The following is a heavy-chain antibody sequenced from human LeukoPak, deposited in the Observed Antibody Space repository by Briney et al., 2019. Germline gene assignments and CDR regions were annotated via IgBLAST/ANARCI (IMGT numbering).Heavy chain of an antibody. CDR3: ATVVVKTLEY. CDR2: INWKSIYK. CDR1: GFNFDDYA. D-gene: IGHD2-2*01. J-gene: IGHJ4*02. V-gene: IGHV3-9*01. Sequence: GGSLRLSCAASGFNFDDYAMHWVRQAPGKGLEWVSGINWKSIYKVYADSVKGRFTISRDNAKNSLYLQMNSLRAEDTAVYYCATVVVKTLEYWGQGTLVTVSS.